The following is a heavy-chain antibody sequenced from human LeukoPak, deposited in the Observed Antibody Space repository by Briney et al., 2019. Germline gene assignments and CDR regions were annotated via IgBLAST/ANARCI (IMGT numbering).Heavy chain of an antibody. V-gene: IGHV3-23*01. CDR2: IFPGGGEI. CDR1: GFTFSTFA. D-gene: IGHD2-8*02. J-gene: IGHJ4*02. CDR3: ATYRQVLLPFES. Sequence: PGGSLRVSCAASGFTFSTFAMIWVRQPPGKGLEWVSSIFPGGGEIHYADSVRGRFTISRDNSKSTLSLQMNSLRAEDTAIYYCATYRQVLLPFESWGQGTLVTVSS.